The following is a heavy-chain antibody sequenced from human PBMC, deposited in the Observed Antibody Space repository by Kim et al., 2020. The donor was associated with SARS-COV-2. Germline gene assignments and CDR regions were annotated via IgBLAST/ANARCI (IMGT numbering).Heavy chain of an antibody. D-gene: IGHD6-13*01. J-gene: IGHJ3*02. V-gene: IGHV3-74*01. Sequence: DSVKGRFTVSRDNAKDTVYLPMNRLRAGDTAVYFCAKVVSAAAGPGDAFDIWGQGTRVTVSS. CDR3: AKVVSAAAGPGDAFDI.